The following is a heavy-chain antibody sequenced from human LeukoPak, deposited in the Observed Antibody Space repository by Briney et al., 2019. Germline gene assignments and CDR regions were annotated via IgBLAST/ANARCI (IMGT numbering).Heavy chain of an antibody. Sequence: PGGSLRLSCAASGYVFSNFAMHWVRQAPGKGLEWVALISYDGSHTYYADSMKGRFTISRDNSRNVLYLQMTSLSGDTSAEYYCAREEPELVRDYYYYMDVWGKGTTVTVSS. CDR1: GYVFSNFA. J-gene: IGHJ6*03. CDR2: ISYDGSHT. CDR3: AREEPELVRDYYYYMDV. D-gene: IGHD1-26*01. V-gene: IGHV3-30*01.